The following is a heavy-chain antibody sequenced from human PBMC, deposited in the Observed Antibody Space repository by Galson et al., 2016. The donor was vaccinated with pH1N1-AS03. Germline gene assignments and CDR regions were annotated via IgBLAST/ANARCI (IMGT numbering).Heavy chain of an antibody. D-gene: IGHD4-17*01. V-gene: IGHV3-48*02. CDR3: ATDPDGDYDFGY. J-gene: IGHJ4*02. CDR2: INSRATNI. CDR1: GLTFSSHG. Sequence: SLRLSCAASGLTFSSHGMTWVRQAPGRGLEWVSHINSRATNIVYADSVKGRFTISRDNAKNSVYLQMNSLRDEDTAVYYCATDPDGDYDFGYWGQGTLVTVSS.